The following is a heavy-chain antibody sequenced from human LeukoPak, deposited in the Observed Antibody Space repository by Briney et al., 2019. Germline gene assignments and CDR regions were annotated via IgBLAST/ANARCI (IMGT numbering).Heavy chain of an antibody. Sequence: GGSLRLSCAASGFTFDDYAMHWVRQAPGKGLEWVSGISWNSGGIGYADSVKGRFTISRDNAKNSLYLQMSSLRAEDTAVYYCATSRTFDYWGQGTLVTVSS. V-gene: IGHV3-9*01. J-gene: IGHJ4*02. D-gene: IGHD2-2*01. CDR3: ATSRTFDY. CDR2: ISWNSGGI. CDR1: GFTFDDYA.